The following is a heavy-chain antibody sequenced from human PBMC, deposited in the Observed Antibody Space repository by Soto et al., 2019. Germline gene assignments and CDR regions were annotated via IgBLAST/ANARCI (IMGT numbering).Heavy chain of an antibody. Sequence: QVRLEQSGAEVKKPGSSVRVSCQASGGALTPYPIHWVRQAPGQGLEWMGVIDPMFDTSNLAEKFKARVTFTADASTKTVYMDLTSLRSDDTAVYFCATYPRPYNWIDLWGQGTLLTVSS. D-gene: IGHD1-1*01. V-gene: IGHV1-69*01. CDR1: GGALTPYP. J-gene: IGHJ5*02. CDR3: ATYPRPYNWIDL. CDR2: IDPMFDTS.